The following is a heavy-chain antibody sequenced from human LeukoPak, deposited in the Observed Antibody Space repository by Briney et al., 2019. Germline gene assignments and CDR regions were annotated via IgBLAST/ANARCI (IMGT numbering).Heavy chain of an antibody. D-gene: IGHD3-3*01. Sequence: GASVKVSCKASGGTFSSYAISWVRQAPGQGLEWMGGIIPIFGTANYAQKFQGRVTITADKSTSTAYMELSSLRSEDTAVYYCARAYYDFWSSSLDYMDVWGKGTTVTVSS. CDR2: IIPIFGTA. CDR1: GGTFSSYA. J-gene: IGHJ6*03. CDR3: ARAYYDFWSSSLDYMDV. V-gene: IGHV1-69*06.